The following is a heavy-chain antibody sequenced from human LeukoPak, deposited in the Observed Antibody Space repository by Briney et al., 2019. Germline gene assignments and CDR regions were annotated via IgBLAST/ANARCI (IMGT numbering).Heavy chain of an antibody. V-gene: IGHV4-59*01. CDR3: AREGHYYASGSGAFDI. D-gene: IGHD3-10*01. CDR2: IYYTGTT. Sequence: TSETLSLTCTVSRVSISTYYWNWIRQPPGKGLEWIGYIYYTGTTDYNPSLKSRVTMSVDTSKNQFSLKLSSVTTADTAVYYCAREGHYYASGSGAFDIWGQGTMITVSS. CDR1: RVSISTYY. J-gene: IGHJ3*02.